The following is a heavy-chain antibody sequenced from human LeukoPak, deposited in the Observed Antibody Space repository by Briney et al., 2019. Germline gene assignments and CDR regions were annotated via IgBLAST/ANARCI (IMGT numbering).Heavy chain of an antibody. CDR1: GFTFSTYW. V-gene: IGHV3-74*01. D-gene: IGHD6-13*01. CDR3: AHPTEYSSSWYGNWFDP. Sequence: SGGSLRLSCAASGFTFSTYWMHWVRQAPGKGLVWVSHINSDESNTNYADSVKGRFTISRDNAKNTLYLQMNNLRAEDTAVYYCAHPTEYSSSWYGNWFDPWGQGTLVTVSS. J-gene: IGHJ5*02. CDR2: INSDESNT.